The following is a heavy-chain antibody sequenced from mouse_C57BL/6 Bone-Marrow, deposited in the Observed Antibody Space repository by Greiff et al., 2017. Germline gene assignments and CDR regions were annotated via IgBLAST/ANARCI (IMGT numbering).Heavy chain of an antibody. V-gene: IGHV1-15*01. J-gene: IGHJ4*01. CDR3: FYDYDAMDY. CDR2: IDPETGGT. D-gene: IGHD1-1*01. CDR1: GYTFTDYE. Sequence: QVQLQQSGAELVRPGASVTLSCKASGYTFTDYEMHWVKQTPVHGLEWIGAIDPETGGTAYNQKFKGKAILTADKSSSTAYMELRSRTSEDSAVYYCFYDYDAMDYWGQGTSVTVSS.